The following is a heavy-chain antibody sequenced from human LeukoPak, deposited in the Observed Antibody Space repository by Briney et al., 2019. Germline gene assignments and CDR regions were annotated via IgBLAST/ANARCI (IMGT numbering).Heavy chain of an antibody. CDR2: ITSRSTYI. CDR1: GFTFTNYN. V-gene: IGHV3-21*04. J-gene: IGHJ6*03. Sequence: NPGGSLRLSCAASGFTFTNYNMNWVRQAPGKGLEWVSSITSRSTYIYYADSIKGRFTISRDNAKNSLYLQMNSLRAEDTALYHCARGDYYYMDVWGKGTTVTISS. CDR3: ARGDYYYMDV.